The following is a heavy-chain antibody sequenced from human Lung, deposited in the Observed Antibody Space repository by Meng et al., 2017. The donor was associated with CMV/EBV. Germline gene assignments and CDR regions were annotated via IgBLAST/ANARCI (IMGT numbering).Heavy chain of an antibody. CDR1: GFTFSSYD. D-gene: IGHD3-10*01. CDR2: VGTEDDA. J-gene: IGHJ4*02. V-gene: IGHV3-13*01. CDR3: ARGSGVNMFRGAIGSFDS. Sequence: GESLKISCAASGFTFSSYDMHWVRQVTGKGLEWVSGVGTEDDAYYRDSVKGRFTISRENGMNSMYLQMDSLTVGDTAIYYCARGSGVNMFRGAIGSFDSWGLGTLVTASS.